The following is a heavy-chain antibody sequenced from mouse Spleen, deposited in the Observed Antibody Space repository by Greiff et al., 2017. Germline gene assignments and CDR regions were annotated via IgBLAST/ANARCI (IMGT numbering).Heavy chain of an antibody. CDR1: GFSLTSYG. V-gene: IGHV2-6*03. Sequence: VQLQESGPGLVAPSQSLSITCTVSGFSLTSYGVHWVRQPPGKGLEWLVVIWSDGSTTYNSALKSRLSISKDNSKSHVFLKMNSLQTDDTAMYYCARHGGDYDVYAMDYWGQGTSVTVSS. J-gene: IGHJ4*01. CDR2: IWSDGST. D-gene: IGHD2-4*01. CDR3: ARHGGDYDVYAMDY.